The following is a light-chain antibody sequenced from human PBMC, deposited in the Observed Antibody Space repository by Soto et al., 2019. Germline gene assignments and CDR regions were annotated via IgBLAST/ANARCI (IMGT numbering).Light chain of an antibody. CDR1: QSVSSNY. Sequence: EIVLTQSPGTLSLSPGEIATLSCRASQSVSSNYLGWYQQKPGQAPRLLIYAASSRATGIPDRFSGSGSGTDFTLTISRLEPEDFAVYYCQQYGRSPWTFGQGTKVEIK. CDR3: QQYGRSPWT. J-gene: IGKJ1*01. V-gene: IGKV3-20*01. CDR2: AAS.